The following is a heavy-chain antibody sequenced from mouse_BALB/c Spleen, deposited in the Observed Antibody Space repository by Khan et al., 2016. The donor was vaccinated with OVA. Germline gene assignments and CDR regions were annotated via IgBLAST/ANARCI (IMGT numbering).Heavy chain of an antibody. J-gene: IGHJ4*01. CDR1: GYSITSDYA. V-gene: IGHV3-2*02. Sequence: VQLKESGPGLVKPSQSLSLTCTVTGYSITSDYAWNWIRQFPGNKLEWMGYINYSGSTNYNPSLKSRISITRDTSKNQFFLQLNSVTTKDTATYYCARDGSRYNYAMDYWGQGTVVTVSS. CDR3: ARDGSRYNYAMDY. CDR2: INYSGST. D-gene: IGHD2-3*01.